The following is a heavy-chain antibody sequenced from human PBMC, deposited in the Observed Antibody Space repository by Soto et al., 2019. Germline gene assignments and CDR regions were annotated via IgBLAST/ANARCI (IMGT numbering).Heavy chain of an antibody. CDR1: GFTFSSYG. CDR2: IWYDGSK. D-gene: IGHD6-13*01. CDR3: ARDLAAAGLSYYSYGMDV. V-gene: IGHV3-33*01. J-gene: IGHJ6*02. Sequence: QVQLVESGGGVVQPGRSLRLSCAASGFTFSSYGMHWVRQAPGKGLEWVAVIWYDGSKYYADSVKGRFTISRDNSKNTLYLQMNSLRAEDTAVYYCARDLAAAGLSYYSYGMDVWGQGTTVTVSS.